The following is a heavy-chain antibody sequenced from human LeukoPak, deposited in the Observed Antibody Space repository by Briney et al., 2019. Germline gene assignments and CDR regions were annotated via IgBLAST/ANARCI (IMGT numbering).Heavy chain of an antibody. J-gene: IGHJ4*02. D-gene: IGHD6-6*01. V-gene: IGHV4-59*01. Sequence: PSQTLSLTCTVSGVSISSYYWSWIRQPPGKGLEWIGYIYYCWSTNYNPSLKSRVTISLDTSKNQFSLKLSSVTAADTAVYYCARSIAARDFDYWGQGTLVTVSS. CDR2: IYYCWST. CDR1: GVSISSYY. CDR3: ARSIAARDFDY.